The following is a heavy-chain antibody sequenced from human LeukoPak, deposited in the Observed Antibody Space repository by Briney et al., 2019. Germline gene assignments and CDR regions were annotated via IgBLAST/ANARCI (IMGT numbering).Heavy chain of an antibody. D-gene: IGHD5-12*01. Sequence: GGSLRLSCAASGFTFSSYAMSWVRQAPGKGLEWVSAISGSGGSTYYADSVKGRFTTSRDNSKNTLYLQMNSLRAEDTAVYYCARGEWLRSGQFDYWGQGTLVTVSS. CDR1: GFTFSSYA. CDR3: ARGEWLRSGQFDY. V-gene: IGHV3-23*01. J-gene: IGHJ4*02. CDR2: ISGSGGST.